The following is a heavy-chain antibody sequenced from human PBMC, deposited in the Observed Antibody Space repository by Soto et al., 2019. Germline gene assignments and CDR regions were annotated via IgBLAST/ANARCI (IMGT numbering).Heavy chain of an antibody. Sequence: EGQLVESGGGLVQPGGSLRLSCAASGFRLSNYWMNWVRQAPGKGLEWVATIKQDGSEIYYVDSVEGRFTISRDNAKNSLFLQMNSLRAEDTAVYYCARDRGATRIWDAFDIWGQGTLVAVSS. D-gene: IGHD1-26*01. J-gene: IGHJ3*02. CDR1: GFRLSNYW. V-gene: IGHV3-7*03. CDR3: ARDRGATRIWDAFDI. CDR2: IKQDGSEI.